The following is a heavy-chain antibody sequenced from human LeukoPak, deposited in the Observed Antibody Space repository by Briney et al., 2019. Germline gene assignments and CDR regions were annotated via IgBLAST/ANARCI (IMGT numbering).Heavy chain of an antibody. CDR1: GFTFSNYW. V-gene: IGHV3-7*04. Sequence: SGGSLRLPCAASGFTFSNYWMNWVRQAPGKGLEWVANIKQDGSAKYYVDSVKGRFTISRDNAKNSLYLQMNSLGAEDTAVYYCARTIREQWLTIDYWGQGTLVTFSS. CDR3: ARTIREQWLTIDY. CDR2: IKQDGSAK. D-gene: IGHD6-19*01. J-gene: IGHJ4*02.